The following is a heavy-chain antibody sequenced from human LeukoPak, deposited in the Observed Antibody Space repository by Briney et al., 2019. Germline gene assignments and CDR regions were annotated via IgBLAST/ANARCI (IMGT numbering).Heavy chain of an antibody. V-gene: IGHV3-66*01. J-gene: IGHJ4*02. CDR1: GFTVSSNY. CDR2: IYSGGST. Sequence: GGSLRLSCAASGFTVSSNYMSWVRRAPGKGLEWVSVIYSGGSTYYADSVKGRFTISRDNSKNTLYLQMNSLRAEDTAVYYCAHAWFGERYFDYWGQGTLVTVSS. CDR3: AHAWFGERYFDY. D-gene: IGHD3-10*01.